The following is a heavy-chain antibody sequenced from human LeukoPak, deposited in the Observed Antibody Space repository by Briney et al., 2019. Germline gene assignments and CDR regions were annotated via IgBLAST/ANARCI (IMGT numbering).Heavy chain of an antibody. V-gene: IGHV4-34*01. D-gene: IGHD5-18*01. CDR2: INHSGST. J-gene: IGHJ4*02. CDR3: ARHGERGYSYGHDY. CDR1: GGSFSGYY. Sequence: SETLSLTCAVYGGSFSGYYWSWIRQPPGKGLEWIGEINHSGSTNYNPSLKSRVTISVDTSKNQFSLKLSSVTAADTAVYYCARHGERGYSYGHDYWGQGTLVTVSS.